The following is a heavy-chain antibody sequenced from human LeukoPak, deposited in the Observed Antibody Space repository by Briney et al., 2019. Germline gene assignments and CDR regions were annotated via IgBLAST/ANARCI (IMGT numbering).Heavy chain of an antibody. CDR2: IYSGGST. J-gene: IGHJ4*02. V-gene: IGHV3-66*01. Sequence: GGSLRLSCAASGFTVSSNYMSWVRQAPGKGLEWVSVIYSGGSTYYADPVKGRFTISRDNSKNTLYLQMNSLRAEDTAVYYCARVRVTGETDYWGQGTLVTVSS. D-gene: IGHD7-27*01. CDR3: ARVRVTGETDY. CDR1: GFTVSSNY.